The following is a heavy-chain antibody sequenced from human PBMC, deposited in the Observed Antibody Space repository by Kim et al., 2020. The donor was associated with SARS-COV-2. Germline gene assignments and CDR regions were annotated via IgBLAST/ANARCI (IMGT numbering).Heavy chain of an antibody. D-gene: IGHD3-10*01. CDR2: ISYDGSNK. Sequence: GGSLRLSCAASGFTFSSYGMHWVRQAPGKGLEWVAVISYDGSNKYYADSVKGRFTISRDNSKNTLYLQMNSLRAEDTAVYYCAKDLRSSSVVRGVMGYWGQGTLVTVSS. CDR3: AKDLRSSSVVRGVMGY. J-gene: IGHJ4*02. V-gene: IGHV3-30*18. CDR1: GFTFSSYG.